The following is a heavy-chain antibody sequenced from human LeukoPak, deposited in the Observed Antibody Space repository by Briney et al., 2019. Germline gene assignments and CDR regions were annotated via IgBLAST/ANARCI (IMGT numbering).Heavy chain of an antibody. Sequence: PGGSLRLSCAASGFTFSSYAMHWVRQAPGKGLEWVAVISYDGSNKYYADSVKGRFTISRDNSKNTLYLQMNSLRAEDTAVYYCARDRRWFIDYWGQGTLVTVSS. D-gene: IGHD2-8*02. J-gene: IGHJ4*02. V-gene: IGHV3-30*04. CDR1: GFTFSSYA. CDR3: ARDRRWFIDY. CDR2: ISYDGSNK.